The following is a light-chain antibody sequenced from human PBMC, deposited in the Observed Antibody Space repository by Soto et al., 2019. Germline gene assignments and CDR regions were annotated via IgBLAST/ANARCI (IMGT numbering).Light chain of an antibody. CDR3: QQYNNWPRT. V-gene: IGKV3-20*01. CDR2: DAS. Sequence: EIVLTQSPGTLSLSPGERATLSCRASQSISSTYLAWYQQKSGQAPRLLIYDASSRATGIPDRFSGSGSGTDFTLTVSRLEPEDFAVYYCQQYNNWPRTFGQGTKVDIK. J-gene: IGKJ1*01. CDR1: QSISSTY.